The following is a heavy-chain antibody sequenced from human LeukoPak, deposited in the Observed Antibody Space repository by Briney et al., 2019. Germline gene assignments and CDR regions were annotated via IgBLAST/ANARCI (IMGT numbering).Heavy chain of an antibody. Sequence: GGSLRLSCAASGFTFSNYGMHWVRQAPGKGLEWVAVISYDGSNKYYADSVKGRFTISRDNSKNTLYLQMNSLRAEDTAVYYCAKVAGYSYSDYWGQGTLVTVSS. CDR3: AKVAGYSYSDY. CDR1: GFTFSNYG. D-gene: IGHD5-18*01. V-gene: IGHV3-30*18. CDR2: ISYDGSNK. J-gene: IGHJ4*02.